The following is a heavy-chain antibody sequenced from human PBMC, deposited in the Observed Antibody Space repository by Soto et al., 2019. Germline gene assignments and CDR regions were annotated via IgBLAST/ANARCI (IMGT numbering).Heavy chain of an antibody. D-gene: IGHD6-6*01. CDR1: GGSVSSGSYY. CDR3: ARARGSSSSDYYYGMDV. CDR2: IYYSGST. V-gene: IGHV4-61*01. Sequence: SETLSLTCTVSGGSVSSGSYYWSWIRQPPGKGLEWIGYIYYSGSTNYNPSLKSRVTISVDTSKNQFSLKLSSVTAADTAVYYCARARGSSSSDYYYGMDVWGQGTTVTVSS. J-gene: IGHJ6*01.